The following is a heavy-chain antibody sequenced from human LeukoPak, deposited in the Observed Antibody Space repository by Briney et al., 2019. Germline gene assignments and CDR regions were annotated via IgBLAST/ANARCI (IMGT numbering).Heavy chain of an antibody. CDR2: IQYDGSNQ. D-gene: IGHD1-20*01. Sequence: GRSLRLSCAASPFTFSSYGMHWVRQAPGKGLEWVAYIQYDGSNQQYADSVKGRFSISRDSSKNILYLQMNSLRAEDTALYYCAKDIKGTTHGPYYFDYWGQGTLVTVSS. CDR1: PFTFSSYG. V-gene: IGHV3-30*02. J-gene: IGHJ4*02. CDR3: AKDIKGTTHGPYYFDY.